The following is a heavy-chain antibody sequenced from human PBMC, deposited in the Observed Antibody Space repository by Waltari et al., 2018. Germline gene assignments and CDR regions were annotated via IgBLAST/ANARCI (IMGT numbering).Heavy chain of an antibody. CDR3: ARALEVAYYYDSSGYYLWFDP. D-gene: IGHD3-22*01. CDR2: IYYSGST. V-gene: IGHV4-59*01. Sequence: QVQLQESGPGLVKPSETLSLTCTVSGGSISSYYWSWIRQPPGTGLEWIGYIYYSGSTNSNPYLKSRVTISVDTSKNQFSLKLSAVTAADTAVYYCARALEVAYYYDSSGYYLWFDPWGQGTLVTVSS. CDR1: GGSISSYY. J-gene: IGHJ5*02.